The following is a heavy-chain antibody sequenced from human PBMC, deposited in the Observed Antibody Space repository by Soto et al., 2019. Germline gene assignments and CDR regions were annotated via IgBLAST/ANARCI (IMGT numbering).Heavy chain of an antibody. CDR3: AVNRTRKEANGDYMLGGTDV. CDR2: IIPIFGTA. D-gene: IGHD4-17*01. Sequence: SVKVACKASGGTFSSYAISWVRQAPRQGLEWMGGIIPIFGTANYAQKFQGRVTITADESTSTAYMELSSLRSEDTAVYYCAVNRTRKEANGDYMLGGTDVWGKGSKVTVCS. J-gene: IGHJ6*04. V-gene: IGHV1-69*13. CDR1: GGTFSSYA.